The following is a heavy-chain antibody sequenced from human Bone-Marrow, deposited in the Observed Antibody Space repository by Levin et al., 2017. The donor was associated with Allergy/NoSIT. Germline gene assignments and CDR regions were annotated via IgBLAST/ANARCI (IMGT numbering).Heavy chain of an antibody. D-gene: IGHD2-8*01. CDR1: GYTFTSYD. CDR3: TRGLKRVACSNGVCYGGFDH. Sequence: ASVKVSCKASGYTFTSYDINWVRQATGQGLEWMGWMNPSSGNTGYAQKFQGRVTMTRDTSISTVYMELSSLRSEDTAVYYCTRGLKRVACSNGVCYGGFDHWGQGTLVTVSS. J-gene: IGHJ4*02. V-gene: IGHV1-8*01. CDR2: MNPSSGNT.